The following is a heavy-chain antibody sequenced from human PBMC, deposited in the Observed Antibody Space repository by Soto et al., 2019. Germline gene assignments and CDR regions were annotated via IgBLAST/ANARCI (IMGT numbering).Heavy chain of an antibody. V-gene: IGHV5-51*01. CDR1: GYSFTSYW. CDR3: ARQLRRPYYYYYGMDV. Sequence: GESLKISCKGSGYSFTSYWIGWVRQMPGKGLEWMGIIYPGDSDTRYSPSFQGQVTISADKSISTAYLQWSSLKASDAAMYYCARQLRRPYYYYYGMDVWGQGTTVTVSS. J-gene: IGHJ6*02. D-gene: IGHD4-17*01. CDR2: IYPGDSDT.